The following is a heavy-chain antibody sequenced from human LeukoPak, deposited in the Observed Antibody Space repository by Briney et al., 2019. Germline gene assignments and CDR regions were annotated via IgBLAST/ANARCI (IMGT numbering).Heavy chain of an antibody. D-gene: IGHD4-17*01. Sequence: GGPLTLSCAASGFHFNSYSMNWLPQAPGKARECFSSISSSRRYIYYADSVKGRFTISRDNAMNALYLQMNSVRAEDTAGHYCSRAYGDYADWGQGTLVTVSS. CDR1: GFHFNSYS. CDR2: ISSSRRYI. V-gene: IGHV3-21*01. CDR3: SRAYGDYAD. J-gene: IGHJ4*02.